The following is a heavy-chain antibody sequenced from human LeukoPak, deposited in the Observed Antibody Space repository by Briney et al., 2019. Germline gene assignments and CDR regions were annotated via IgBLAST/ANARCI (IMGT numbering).Heavy chain of an antibody. V-gene: IGHV1-69*04. Sequence: ASVKVSCKASGGTFSSYAISWVRQAPGQGLEWMGRIIPFLDLSNYAQKFQDRVTTSVDMSTSTVYLELISLTYEDTAIYYCARSGTGGGYYFDSWGRGTLVTVSS. CDR2: IIPFLDLS. D-gene: IGHD3-10*01. CDR1: GGTFSSYA. CDR3: ARSGTGGGYYFDS. J-gene: IGHJ4*02.